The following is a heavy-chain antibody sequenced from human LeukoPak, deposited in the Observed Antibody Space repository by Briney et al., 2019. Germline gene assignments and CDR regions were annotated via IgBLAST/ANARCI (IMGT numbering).Heavy chain of an antibody. Sequence: GGSLRLSCAASGFTFSSYGMHWVRQAPGKGLEWVAVISYDGSNKYYADSVKGRFTISRDNSKNTLYLQMNSLRAEDTAVYYCAKWGMTTVVTTFDIWGQGTMVTVSS. D-gene: IGHD4-23*01. CDR2: ISYDGSNK. CDR1: GFTFSSYG. CDR3: AKWGMTTVVTTFDI. J-gene: IGHJ3*02. V-gene: IGHV3-30*18.